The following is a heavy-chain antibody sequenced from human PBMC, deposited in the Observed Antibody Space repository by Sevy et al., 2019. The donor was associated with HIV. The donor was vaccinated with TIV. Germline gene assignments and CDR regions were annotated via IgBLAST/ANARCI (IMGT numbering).Heavy chain of an antibody. D-gene: IGHD2-15*01. CDR2: ISSSRTYI. Sequence: GGSLRLSCAASGFTFSDYRMNWVRQAPGKGLEWVSSISSSRTYISYADSVKGRFTISRDNDKNSLYLQMNSLRAEDTAVYYRARDPSGGAFDYWGQGILVTVSS. CDR1: GFTFSDYR. J-gene: IGHJ4*02. V-gene: IGHV3-21*01. CDR3: ARDPSGGAFDY.